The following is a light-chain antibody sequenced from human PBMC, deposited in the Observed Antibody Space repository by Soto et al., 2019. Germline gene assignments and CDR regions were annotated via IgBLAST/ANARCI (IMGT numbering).Light chain of an antibody. Sequence: DIQMTQSPASLSASVGDRVTITCRASQGVSNFLAWYQQKPGKVPKLLISAASTLPSGLPSRFSGSGSGTDFTLTITSHPADDVATYYCQKYSSVITFGQGTRLEIK. CDR2: AAS. CDR1: QGVSNF. CDR3: QKYSSVIT. J-gene: IGKJ5*01. V-gene: IGKV1-27*01.